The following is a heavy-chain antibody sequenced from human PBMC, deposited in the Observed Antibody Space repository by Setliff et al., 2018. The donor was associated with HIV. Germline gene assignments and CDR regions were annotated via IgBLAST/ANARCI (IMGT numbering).Heavy chain of an antibody. CDR1: GYTFSRYG. D-gene: IGHD2-2*01. CDR3: ARGLTAANYQNYYYMDV. V-gene: IGHV1-18*01. Sequence: GASVKVSCKTSGYTFSRYGFSWVRQAPGQGLEWMGWISAYNLNTNYAQKFQGRVTMTRDTSISTAYMELSSLRSEDTAVYYCARGLTAANYQNYYYMDVWGKGTTVTVSS. CDR2: ISAYNLNT. J-gene: IGHJ6*03.